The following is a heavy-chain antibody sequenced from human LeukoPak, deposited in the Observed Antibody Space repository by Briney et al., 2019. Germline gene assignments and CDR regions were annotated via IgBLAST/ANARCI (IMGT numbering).Heavy chain of an antibody. Sequence: ASVEVSCKASGYTFTSNYIHWVRQAPGQGLEWMGMIYPRDGSTSYAQKFQGRVTVTRDTSTSTVHMELSGLRSEDTAVYYCARDQEGFDYWGQGTLVTVSS. J-gene: IGHJ4*02. CDR1: GYTFTSNY. V-gene: IGHV1-46*01. CDR2: IYPRDGST. CDR3: ARDQEGFDY.